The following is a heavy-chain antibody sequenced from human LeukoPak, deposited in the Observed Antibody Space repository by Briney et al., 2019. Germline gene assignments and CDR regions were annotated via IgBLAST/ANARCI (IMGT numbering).Heavy chain of an antibody. CDR1: GLTFDDYG. Sequence: GGSLRLSCAASGLTFDDYGMSWVRQAPGKGLEWVSGINWNGGSTGYADSVKGRFTISRDNAKNSLYLQMNSLRAEDTALYYCARGYCSSTSCYTFDYWGQGTLVTVSS. CDR3: ARGYCSSTSCYTFDY. CDR2: INWNGGST. V-gene: IGHV3-20*04. D-gene: IGHD2-2*02. J-gene: IGHJ4*02.